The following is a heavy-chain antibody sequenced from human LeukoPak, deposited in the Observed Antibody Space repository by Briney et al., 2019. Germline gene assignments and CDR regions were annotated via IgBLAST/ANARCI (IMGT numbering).Heavy chain of an antibody. CDR1: GGSISSYY. D-gene: IGHD3-22*01. Sequence: PSETLSLTCTVSGGSISSYYWSWIRQPPGKGLEWIGYIYTSGSTNYNPSLKSRVTISVDTSKNQFSLKLSSVTAADTAVYYCARPRGLYDGSGYYYYWGQGTLVTVSS. V-gene: IGHV4-4*09. CDR3: ARPRGLYDGSGYYYY. CDR2: IYTSGST. J-gene: IGHJ4*02.